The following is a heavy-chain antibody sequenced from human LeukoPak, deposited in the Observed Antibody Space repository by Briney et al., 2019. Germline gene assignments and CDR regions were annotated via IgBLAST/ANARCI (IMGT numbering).Heavy chain of an antibody. Sequence: PGGPLRLSCAASGFTFSSYGMHWVRQAPGKGLEWVAVVSYDGSNKYYADSVKGRFTISRDNSKNMLYLQMNSLRAEDTAVYYCAKDGDWNGGGYYFDYWGQGTLVTVSS. CDR2: VSYDGSNK. D-gene: IGHD1-1*01. V-gene: IGHV3-30*18. CDR1: GFTFSSYG. CDR3: AKDGDWNGGGYYFDY. J-gene: IGHJ4*02.